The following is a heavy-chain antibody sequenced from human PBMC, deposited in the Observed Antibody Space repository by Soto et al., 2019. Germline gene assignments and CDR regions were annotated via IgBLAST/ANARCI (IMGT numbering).Heavy chain of an antibody. CDR2: IYYSGST. J-gene: IGHJ4*02. CDR1: GGYISSYY. Sequence: SETLSLTCTVSGGYISSYYWTWIRQPPGKGLEWVGYIYYSGSTNYNPSLKSRVTMSIDTSKNQFSLKLSSVTAADTAVYYCARAFGSTMPSLFWGQGTLVTVSS. V-gene: IGHV4-59*01. CDR3: ARAFGSTMPSLF. D-gene: IGHD2-2*01.